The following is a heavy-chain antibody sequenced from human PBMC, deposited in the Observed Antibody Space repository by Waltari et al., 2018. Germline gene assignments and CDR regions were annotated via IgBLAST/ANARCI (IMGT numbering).Heavy chain of an antibody. V-gene: IGHV1-2*02. J-gene: IGHJ4*02. CDR2: INPNSGDT. D-gene: IGHD2-2*01. Sequence: QVQLVQSGAEMKKPGASVKVSCKASGYSFPGYFMHWMRQAPGQGLEWMGWINPNSGDTKYAQKFQGRVTMTRDTSISTAYMELSRLTSDDTAVYYCARGPATADFDYWGQGTLVTVSS. CDR1: GYSFPGYF. CDR3: ARGPATADFDY.